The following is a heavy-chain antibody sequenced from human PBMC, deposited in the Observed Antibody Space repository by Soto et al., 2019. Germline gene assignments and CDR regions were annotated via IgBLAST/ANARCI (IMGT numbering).Heavy chain of an antibody. D-gene: IGHD2-15*01. V-gene: IGHV1-69*04. CDR2: IITILGIA. Sequence: GASVKVSCKASGGTFSSYTISWVRQAPGQGLEWMGRIITILGIANYAQKFQGRVTITADKSTSTAYMELSSLRSEDTAVYYCVRDGNCSGGSCYSVLSYWGQGTLVTVSS. J-gene: IGHJ4*02. CDR3: VRDGNCSGGSCYSVLSY. CDR1: GGTFSSYT.